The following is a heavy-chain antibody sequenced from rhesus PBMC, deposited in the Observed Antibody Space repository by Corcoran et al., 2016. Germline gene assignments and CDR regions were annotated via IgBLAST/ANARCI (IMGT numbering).Heavy chain of an antibody. J-gene: IGHJ2*01. Sequence: QVQLQESGPGLVKPSETLSLTCAVSGYSLSSGYGWSWSRQPPWQGLEGIGYIGGSSGSTNYSPSLKSRVSISKDTSKNQFSLKLSSVTAEDTAVYYCAREWYSSGWSNWYFDLWGPGTPITISS. CDR1: GYSLSSGYG. D-gene: IGHD6S26*01. CDR3: AREWYSSGWSNWYFDL. CDR2: IGGSSGST. V-gene: IGHV4-127*01.